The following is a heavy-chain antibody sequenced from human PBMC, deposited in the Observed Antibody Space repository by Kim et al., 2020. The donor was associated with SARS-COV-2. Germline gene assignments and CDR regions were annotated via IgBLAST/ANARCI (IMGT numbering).Heavy chain of an antibody. CDR2: IIPIFGTA. CDR1: GGTFSSYA. CDR3: ARGGGYNIRDDAFDI. Sequence: SVKVSCKASGGTFSSYAISLVRQAPGQGLEWMGGIIPIFGTANYAQKFQGRVTITADESTSTAYMELSSLRSEDTAVYYCARGGGYNIRDDAFDIWGQGTMVTVSS. J-gene: IGHJ3*02. V-gene: IGHV1-69*13. D-gene: IGHD5-12*01.